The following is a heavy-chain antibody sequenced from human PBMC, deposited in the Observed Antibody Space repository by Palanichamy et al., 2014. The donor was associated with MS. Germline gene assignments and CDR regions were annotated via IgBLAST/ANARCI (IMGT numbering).Heavy chain of an antibody. D-gene: IGHD2-2*01. CDR2: ISGGGSYI. CDR1: GFIFRDYS. Sequence: EVQLVESGGGLVKPGGSLRLSCAASGFIFRDYSMNWVRQAPGKGLEWVSSISGGGSYIYYADSVKGRFTISRDNAKNSLYLQMNSLRADDTAIYYCARVGYQLLGNDLYYYYGMDVWGQGTTVTVSS. V-gene: IGHV3-21*01. CDR3: ARVGYQLLGNDLYYYYGMDV. J-gene: IGHJ6*02.